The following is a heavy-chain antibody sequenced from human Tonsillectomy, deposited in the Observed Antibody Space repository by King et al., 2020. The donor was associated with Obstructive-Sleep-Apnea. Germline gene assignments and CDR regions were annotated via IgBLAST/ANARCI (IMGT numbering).Heavy chain of an antibody. J-gene: IGHJ6*02. V-gene: IGHV1-18*01. CDR1: GYTFTSYG. Sequence: MQLVQSGAEVKKPGASVKVSCKASGYTFTSYGISWVRQAPGQGPDWMGWISAYNAKTNYAQKLQGRVTMTTDTSTSTAYMELRSLRSDDTAVYYCARDYYDSTIGYGMDVWGQGTTVTVSS. D-gene: IGHD3-22*01. CDR2: ISAYNAKT. CDR3: ARDYYDSTIGYGMDV.